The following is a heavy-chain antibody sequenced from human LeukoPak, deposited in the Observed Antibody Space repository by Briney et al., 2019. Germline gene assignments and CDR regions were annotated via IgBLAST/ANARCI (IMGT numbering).Heavy chain of an antibody. V-gene: IGHV1-69*13. J-gene: IGHJ3*02. Sequence: SVNVSCKASGGTFSSYAISWVRQAPGQGLEWMGGIIPIFGTANYAQKFQGRVTITADESTSTAYMELSSLRSEDTAVYYCARGYITYYDFWSGYPGAFDIWGQGTMVTVSS. CDR3: ARGYITYYDFWSGYPGAFDI. CDR1: GGTFSSYA. CDR2: IIPIFGTA. D-gene: IGHD3-3*01.